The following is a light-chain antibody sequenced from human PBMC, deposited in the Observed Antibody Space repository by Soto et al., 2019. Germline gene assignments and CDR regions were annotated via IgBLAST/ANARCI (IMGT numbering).Light chain of an antibody. CDR3: QQYGGSPLIT. CDR2: GTS. Sequence: EIVLTQSPGTLSLSPGERATLSCSASQSVRSSYLAWYQQKPGQAPRLLISGTSSRATGIPDRFSGSGSGTDFTLTINRLEPEDFAVYYCQQYGGSPLITFGQGTRLEIK. CDR1: QSVRSSY. V-gene: IGKV3-20*01. J-gene: IGKJ5*01.